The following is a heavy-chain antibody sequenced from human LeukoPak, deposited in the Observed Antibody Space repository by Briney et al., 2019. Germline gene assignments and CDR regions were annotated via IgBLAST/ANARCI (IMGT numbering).Heavy chain of an antibody. J-gene: IGHJ4*02. CDR3: ATTFGRTYYYDSSGIGN. D-gene: IGHD3-22*01. V-gene: IGHV4-39*01. CDR2: IYYSGNT. Sequence: SETLSLTCAVYGGSFSGYYWGWIRQPPGKGLEWIGSIYYSGNTYYNPSLKSRVTISVDTSKNQFSLKVTSVTAADTAVYYCATTFGRTYYYDSSGIGNWGQGTLVTVSS. CDR1: GGSFSGYY.